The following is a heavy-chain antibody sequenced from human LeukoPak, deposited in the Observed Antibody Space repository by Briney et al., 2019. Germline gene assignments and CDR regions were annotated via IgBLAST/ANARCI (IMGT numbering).Heavy chain of an antibody. D-gene: IGHD3-10*01. CDR1: GFTFSSYG. J-gene: IGHJ4*02. V-gene: IGHV3-30*03. CDR3: ARSSLRGAAPWAAGY. Sequence: GRSLRLSCAASGFTFSSYGIHWVRQAPGKGLEWVAVISHDGSNKYYADSVKGRFTISRDNSKNTLYLQMNSLRADDTAVYYCARSSLRGAAPWAAGYWGQGTLVTVSS. CDR2: ISHDGSNK.